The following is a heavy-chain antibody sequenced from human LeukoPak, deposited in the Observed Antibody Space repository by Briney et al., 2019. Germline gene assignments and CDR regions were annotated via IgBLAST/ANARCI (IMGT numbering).Heavy chain of an antibody. CDR1: GFIVSSSY. J-gene: IGHJ4*02. CDR2: ISTSGGDT. V-gene: IGHV3-23*01. Sequence: GGSLRLSCAASGFIVSSSYMSWVRQAPGKGLEWVSVISTSGGDTIYTDSVKDRFTISRDNSKNTLYLQMNSLRAEDTAIYYCAKGGSYAPLDYWGQGTLVTDSS. D-gene: IGHD1-26*01. CDR3: AKGGSYAPLDY.